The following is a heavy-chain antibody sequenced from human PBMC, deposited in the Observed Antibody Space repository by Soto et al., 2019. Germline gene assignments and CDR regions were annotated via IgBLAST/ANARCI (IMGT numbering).Heavy chain of an antibody. CDR3: ATTGDSVFLSRAFDV. J-gene: IGHJ3*01. CDR1: GYSFMSYW. D-gene: IGHD5-12*01. CDR2: IYPGDSDT. V-gene: IGHV5-51*01. Sequence: GESMKISCKGAGYSFMSYWIAWVRKMPGKGLEWMGTIYPGDSDTKYSPSFQGQVSISADKSINTAYLQWSSLKASDTAMYYCATTGDSVFLSRAFDVWGQGTLVTVSS.